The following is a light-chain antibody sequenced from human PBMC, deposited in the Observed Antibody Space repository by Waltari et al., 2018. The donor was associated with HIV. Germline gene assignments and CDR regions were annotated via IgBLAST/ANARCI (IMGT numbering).Light chain of an antibody. CDR2: SDD. V-gene: IGLV1-36*01. CDR1: SSNIGNNA. Sequence: QSVLTQPPSVSEAPRQRVTISCSVSSSNIGNNAVSWYQQLPGKAPKLLIFSDDLLPSGVSDRFSGSKSGTSASLAISGLQSEDEADYYCAAWDDSLNGYVFGTGTQVTV. CDR3: AAWDDSLNGYV. J-gene: IGLJ1*01.